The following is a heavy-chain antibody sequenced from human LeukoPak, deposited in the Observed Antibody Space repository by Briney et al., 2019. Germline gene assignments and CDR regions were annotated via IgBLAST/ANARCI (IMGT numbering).Heavy chain of an antibody. V-gene: IGHV3-66*01. J-gene: IGHJ6*03. D-gene: IGHD1-1*01. Sequence: GGSLRLSRAASGFIVSSNDMKWVRQAPGKGLEWVSVIYSGGSTYYADSVKGRFTISRDNAQNSLYLEINSLRTEDTAVYYCARDPKVERLAGYIYYMDVWGKGTTVTVSS. CDR1: GFIVSSND. CDR3: ARDPKVERLAGYIYYMDV. CDR2: IYSGGST.